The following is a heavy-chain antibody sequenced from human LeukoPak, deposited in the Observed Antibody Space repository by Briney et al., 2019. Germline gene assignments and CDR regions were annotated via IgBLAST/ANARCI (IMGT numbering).Heavy chain of an antibody. CDR3: AKDWYCSSTSCFRGYFDY. D-gene: IGHD2-2*01. Sequence: GGSLRLSCAASGFTFTNYAMSWVRQAPGKGLEWVSAIVGSGVSTYYVDSVKGRFTISRDNSKNTLYLQMNSLRAEDTAVYYCAKDWYCSSTSCFRGYFDYWGQGTLVTVSS. V-gene: IGHV3-23*01. J-gene: IGHJ4*02. CDR2: IVGSGVST. CDR1: GFTFTNYA.